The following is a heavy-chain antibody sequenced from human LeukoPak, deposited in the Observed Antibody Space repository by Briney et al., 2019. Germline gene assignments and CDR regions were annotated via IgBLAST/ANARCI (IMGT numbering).Heavy chain of an antibody. V-gene: IGHV4-34*01. CDR2: INHSGST. J-gene: IGHJ4*02. Sequence: PSETLSFTCAVYGGSFSGYYWSWIRQPPGKGLEWIGEINHSGSTNYNPSLKSRVTISVDTSKNQFSLKLSSVTAADTAVYYCARGPGNDYWGQGTLVTVSS. CDR3: ARGPGNDY. CDR1: GGSFSGYY.